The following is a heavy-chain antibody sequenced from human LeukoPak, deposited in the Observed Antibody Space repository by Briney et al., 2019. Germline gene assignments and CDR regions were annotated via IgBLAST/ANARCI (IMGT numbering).Heavy chain of an antibody. Sequence: SETLSLTCTVSGGSISSYYWSWIRQPPGKGLEWIGYIYYSGSTNYNPSLKSRVTISVDTSKNQFSLKLSSVTAADAAVYYCARSGITMIVVALDAFDLWGQGTMVTVSS. CDR2: IYYSGST. J-gene: IGHJ3*01. D-gene: IGHD3-22*01. CDR3: ARSGITMIVVALDAFDL. V-gene: IGHV4-59*01. CDR1: GGSISSYY.